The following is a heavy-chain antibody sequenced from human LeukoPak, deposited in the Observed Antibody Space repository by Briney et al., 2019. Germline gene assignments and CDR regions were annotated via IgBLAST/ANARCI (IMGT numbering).Heavy chain of an antibody. V-gene: IGHV1-69*13. CDR1: GGTFSSYA. J-gene: IGHJ5*02. CDR3: ARHPPVDDDSSDNWFDP. Sequence: ASVKVSCKASGGTFSSYAISWVRQAPGQGLEWMGGIIPIFGTANYAQKFQGRVTITADESTSTAYMELSSLRSEDTAVYYCARHPPVDDDSSDNWFDPWGQGTLVTVSS. CDR2: IIPIFGTA. D-gene: IGHD3-22*01.